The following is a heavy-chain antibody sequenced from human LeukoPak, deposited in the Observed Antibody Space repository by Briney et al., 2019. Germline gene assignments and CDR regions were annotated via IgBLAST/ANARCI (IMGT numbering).Heavy chain of an antibody. Sequence: GGSLRLSCAASGFTFDDYAMHWVRQAPGNGLEWVSGISWNSGSISYADSVKGRFTISRDNAKNSLYLQMNSLRAEDMALYYCAKVMGGGYCSSTSCYNRGAFDIWGQGTMVTVSS. CDR1: GFTFDDYA. D-gene: IGHD2-2*02. J-gene: IGHJ3*02. CDR3: AKVMGGGYCSSTSCYNRGAFDI. CDR2: ISWNSGSI. V-gene: IGHV3-9*03.